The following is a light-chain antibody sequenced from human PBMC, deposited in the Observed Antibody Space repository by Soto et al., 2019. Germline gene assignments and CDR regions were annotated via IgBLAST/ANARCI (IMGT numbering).Light chain of an antibody. CDR2: GAS. CDR1: QSISNN. Sequence: EIVLTQSPATLSVSPGERATLSCRASQSISNNLAWYQQKPGQAPRLLIHGASTRTTGIPARFSGGGSGTAFTLIISSLQSEDFAVYYCQQYNNWPRTFGQGTRVEIK. J-gene: IGKJ1*01. V-gene: IGKV3-15*01. CDR3: QQYNNWPRT.